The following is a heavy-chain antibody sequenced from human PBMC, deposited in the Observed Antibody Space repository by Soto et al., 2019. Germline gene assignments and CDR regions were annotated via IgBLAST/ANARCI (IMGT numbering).Heavy chain of an antibody. V-gene: IGHV1-58*01. CDR2: LVVGSGNT. CDR1: GFMFTSSA. D-gene: IGHD3-3*01. Sequence: QMQVVQSGPEVKKPGTSVKVSCKTSGFMFTSSAVQWVRQARGQRLEWIGWLVVGSGNTHYAQHFQERVTLTRDMSPGTAYMELSSLRSENTAVYYCAAVPVLRFLKWLPAYFDYWGQGTLVTVSS. CDR3: AAVPVLRFLKWLPAYFDY. J-gene: IGHJ4*02.